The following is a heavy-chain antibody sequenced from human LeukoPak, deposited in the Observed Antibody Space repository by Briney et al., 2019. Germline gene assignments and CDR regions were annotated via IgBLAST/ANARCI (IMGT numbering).Heavy chain of an antibody. J-gene: IGHJ3*02. V-gene: IGHV3-7*01. CDR2: IKQDGSER. CDR1: GFTFKSYW. Sequence: PGGSLRLSCEASGFTFKSYWMSWIRQAPGKGLEWVANIKQDGSERYYVDSVKGRFTISRDNAKNSLFLQMNSLRAEDTALYYCASHNEDIVVVAGGAFDIWGQGTMVTVSS. CDR3: ASHNEDIVVVAGGAFDI. D-gene: IGHD2-2*01.